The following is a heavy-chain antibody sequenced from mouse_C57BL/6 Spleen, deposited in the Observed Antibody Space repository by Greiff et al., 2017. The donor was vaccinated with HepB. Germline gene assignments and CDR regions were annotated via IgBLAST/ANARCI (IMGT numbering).Heavy chain of an antibody. Sequence: QVQLKESGPELVKPGASVKISCKASGYAFSSSWMNWVKQRPGKGLEWIGRIYPGDGDTNYNGKFKGKATLTADKSSSTAYMQLSSLTSEDSAVYFCAGRLRQDAMDYWGQGTSVTVSS. CDR2: IYPGDGDT. CDR1: GYAFSSSW. J-gene: IGHJ4*01. CDR3: AGRLRQDAMDY. D-gene: IGHD2-4*01. V-gene: IGHV1-82*01.